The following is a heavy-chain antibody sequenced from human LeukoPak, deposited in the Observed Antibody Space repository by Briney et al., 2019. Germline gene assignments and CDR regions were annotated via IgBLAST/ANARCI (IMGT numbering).Heavy chain of an antibody. Sequence: PSETLSLTCTVSGGSISSSYYYWGWIRQPPGKGLEWIGTIYYSGSTYYNPSLKSRVTISVDTSKNQFSLKLSSVTAPGTAVYYCARHEDRNWYFDHWGQGTLVTVSS. D-gene: IGHD1-1*01. J-gene: IGHJ4*02. CDR2: IYYSGST. CDR1: GGSISSSYYY. CDR3: ARHEDRNWYFDH. V-gene: IGHV4-39*01.